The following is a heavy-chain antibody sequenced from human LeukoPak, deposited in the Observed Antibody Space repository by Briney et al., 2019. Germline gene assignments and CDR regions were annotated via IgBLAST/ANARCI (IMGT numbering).Heavy chain of an antibody. J-gene: IGHJ5*02. V-gene: IGHV4-34*01. Sequence: SETLSLTCAVYGGSFSGDYWSWIRQPPGKGLEWVGEINHSGSTNYNPSLKSRVTISLDSSKNQFSLKLSSVTAADTAVYYCARDSGTTGEVKFDPWGQGILVTVSS. CDR2: INHSGST. CDR1: GGSFSGDY. D-gene: IGHD3-10*01. CDR3: ARDSGTTGEVKFDP.